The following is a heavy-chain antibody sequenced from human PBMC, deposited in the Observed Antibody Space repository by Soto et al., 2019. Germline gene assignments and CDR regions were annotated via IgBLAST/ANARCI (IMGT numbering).Heavy chain of an antibody. J-gene: IGHJ6*03. CDR1: GFTFDDYG. CDR3: ARALREITMVRGVIIKGDYYYMDV. CDR2: INWNGGST. V-gene: IGHV3-20*01. D-gene: IGHD3-10*01. Sequence: GESLKISCAASGFTFDDYGMSWVRQAPGKGLEWVSGINWNGGSTGYADSVKGRFTISRDNAKNSLYLQMNSLRAEDTALYHCARALREITMVRGVIIKGDYYYMDVWGKGTTVTVSS.